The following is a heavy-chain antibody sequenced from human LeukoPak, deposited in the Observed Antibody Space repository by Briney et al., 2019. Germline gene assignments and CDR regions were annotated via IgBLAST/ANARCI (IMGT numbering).Heavy chain of an antibody. V-gene: IGHV1-69*05. Sequence: VASVKVSCKASGGTFSSYAIRWVRQAPGQGLEWMGGIIPIFGTANYAQKFQGRVTITTDESTSTAYMELSSLRSEDTAVYYCARAIAVAGRDFGYWGQGTLVTVSS. D-gene: IGHD6-19*01. CDR3: ARAIAVAGRDFGY. J-gene: IGHJ4*02. CDR1: GGTFSSYA. CDR2: IIPIFGTA.